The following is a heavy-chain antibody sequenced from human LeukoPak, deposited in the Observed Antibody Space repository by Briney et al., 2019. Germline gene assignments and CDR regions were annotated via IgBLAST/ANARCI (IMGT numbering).Heavy chain of an antibody. CDR2: INHSGST. CDR1: GGSFSGYY. Sequence: SETLSLTCAVYGGSFSGYYWSLIRQPPGKGLEWIGEINHSGSTNYNPSLKSRVTISVDTSKNQFSLKLSSVTAADTAVYYCARGPRSSGYVDYWGQGTLVTVSS. D-gene: IGHD3-22*01. J-gene: IGHJ4*02. V-gene: IGHV4-34*01. CDR3: ARGPRSSGYVDY.